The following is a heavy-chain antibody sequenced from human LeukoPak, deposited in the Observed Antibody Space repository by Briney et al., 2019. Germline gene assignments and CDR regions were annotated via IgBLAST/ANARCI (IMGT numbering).Heavy chain of an antibody. J-gene: IGHJ6*02. Sequence: PSETLSLTCAVYGGSFSGYYWSWIRQPPGKGLEWIGEINHSGSTNYNPSLKSRVTISVDTSKNQFSLKLSSVTAADTAVYYCAGSGGIRGMDVWGQGTTVTVSS. D-gene: IGHD2-15*01. CDR1: GGSFSGYY. CDR2: INHSGST. V-gene: IGHV4-34*01. CDR3: AGSGGIRGMDV.